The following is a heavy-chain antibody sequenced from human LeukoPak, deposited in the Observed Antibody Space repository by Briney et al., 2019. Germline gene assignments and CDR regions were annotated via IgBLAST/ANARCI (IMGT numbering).Heavy chain of an antibody. Sequence: ASVKVSSKASGYTFTDYYLHWVPQAPGHGLEWMGWINPKTGVTKYAQNFQGRVTMTRDTSINTAYMEVSRLRSDDTAVFYCARDLAMYSPDLDYWGQGTLVTVSS. CDR3: ARDLAMYSPDLDY. J-gene: IGHJ4*02. CDR2: INPKTGVT. V-gene: IGHV1-2*02. CDR1: GYTFTDYY. D-gene: IGHD1-26*01.